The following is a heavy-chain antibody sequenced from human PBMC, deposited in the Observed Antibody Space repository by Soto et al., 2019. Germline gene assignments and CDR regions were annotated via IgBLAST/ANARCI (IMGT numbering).Heavy chain of an antibody. J-gene: IGHJ4*02. CDR2: ISGSGGST. CDR1: GFTFSSYA. CDR3: AKDRMVRGVIITFSDY. D-gene: IGHD3-10*01. V-gene: IGHV3-23*01. Sequence: GGSLRLSCAASGFTFSSYAMSWVRQAPGKGLEWVSAISGSGGSTYYADSVKGRFTISRDNSKNTLYLQMNSLRAEDTAVYYCAKDRMVRGVIITFSDYWGQGTLVTVSS.